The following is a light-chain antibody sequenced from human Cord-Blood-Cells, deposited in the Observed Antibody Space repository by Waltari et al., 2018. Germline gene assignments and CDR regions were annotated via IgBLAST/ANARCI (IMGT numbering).Light chain of an antibody. CDR2: EGS. CDR3: CSYAGSWV. Sequence: QSALTQPASVSGSPGPSITIPCTGTSSDVGRYNLFSWYQQHPGKAPKLMIYEGSKRPSGVSNRFSGSKSGNTASLTISGLQAEDEADYYCCSYAGSWVFGGGTKLTVL. CDR1: SSDVGRYNL. J-gene: IGLJ3*02. V-gene: IGLV2-23*01.